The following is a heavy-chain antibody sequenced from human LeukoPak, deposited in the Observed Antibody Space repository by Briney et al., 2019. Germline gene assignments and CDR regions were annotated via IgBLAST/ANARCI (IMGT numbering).Heavy chain of an antibody. CDR2: IDPSDSYT. Sequence: GESLKISCKGSGYSFTSYWISWVRQMPGKGLEWMGRIDPSDSYTNYSPSFQGHVTISADKSISTAYLQWSSLRGDDTAVYYCAKDVGKWESLHFFDYWGQGTLVTVSS. D-gene: IGHD1-26*01. J-gene: IGHJ4*02. V-gene: IGHV5-10-1*01. CDR1: GYSFTSYW. CDR3: AKDVGKWESLHFFDY.